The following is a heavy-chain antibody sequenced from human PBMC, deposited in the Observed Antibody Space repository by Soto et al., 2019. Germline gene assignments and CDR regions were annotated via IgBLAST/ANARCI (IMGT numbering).Heavy chain of an antibody. Sequence: GGSLRLSCAASGFTFRNYAMNWVRQAPGKGLEWVSGISGSGVGTYDADSVKGRFTISRDNSKNTLYLQMNSLRAEDTDVYYCAKMGGSGLNYYFDQWGQGTLVTVSS. J-gene: IGHJ4*02. V-gene: IGHV3-23*01. CDR3: AKMGGSGLNYYFDQ. D-gene: IGHD3-10*01. CDR2: ISGSGVGT. CDR1: GFTFRNYA.